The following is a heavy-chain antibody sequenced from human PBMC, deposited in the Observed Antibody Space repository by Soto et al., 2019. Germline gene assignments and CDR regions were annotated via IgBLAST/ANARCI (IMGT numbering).Heavy chain of an antibody. V-gene: IGHV4-61*01. CDR1: GGSVSSGSYY. D-gene: IGHD2-2*01. CDR3: ARAPSYCISTSCYGYHYGMDV. CDR2: IYYSGST. Sequence: QVQLQESGPGLVKPSETLSLTCTVSGGSVSSGSYYWSWIRQPPGKGLEWIGYIYYSGSTNYNPSLKRRVTISVDTSKNQFSLKLSSVTAADTAVYYCARAPSYCISTSCYGYHYGMDVWGQGTTVTVSS. J-gene: IGHJ6*02.